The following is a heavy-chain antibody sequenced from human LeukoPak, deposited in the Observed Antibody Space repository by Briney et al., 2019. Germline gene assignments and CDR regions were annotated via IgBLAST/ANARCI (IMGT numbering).Heavy chain of an antibody. J-gene: IGHJ4*02. D-gene: IGHD1-1*01. Sequence: GGSLRLSCAASGFTFSSYWMNWVRQAPGKGLEGVARIKQDGSEKYYVDSVRGRFTISRDNAKNSLHLQMNSLRVEDTAVYYCVRVSGATGGNFDYWGQGTLVTVSS. CDR1: GFTFSSYW. V-gene: IGHV3-7*01. CDR3: VRVSGATGGNFDY. CDR2: IKQDGSEK.